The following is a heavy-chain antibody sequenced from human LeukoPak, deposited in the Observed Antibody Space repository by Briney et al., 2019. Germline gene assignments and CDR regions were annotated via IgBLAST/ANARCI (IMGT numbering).Heavy chain of an antibody. V-gene: IGHV4-34*01. J-gene: IGHJ4*02. CDR3: ARGMPYYDFWSGYRPYFDY. D-gene: IGHD3-3*01. CDR2: INHSGST. Sequence: SETLSLTCAVYGGSFSGYYWSWIRQPPGKGLEWIGEINHSGSTNYNPSLKSRVTISVDTSKNQFSLKLSSVTAGDTAVYYCARGMPYYDFWSGYRPYFDYWGQGTLVTVSS. CDR1: GGSFSGYY.